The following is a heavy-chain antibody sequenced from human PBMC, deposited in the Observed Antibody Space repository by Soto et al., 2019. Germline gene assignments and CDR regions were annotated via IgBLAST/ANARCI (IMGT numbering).Heavy chain of an antibody. Sequence: ASVKVSCKASGYTFTSYAMHWVRQAPGQRLEWMGWINAGNGNTKYSQKFQGRVTITRDTSASTAYMELSSLRSEDTAVYYCARDPGKYQLLRVGDCFDPWGQGTLVTVSS. D-gene: IGHD2-2*01. V-gene: IGHV1-3*01. CDR3: ARDPGKYQLLRVGDCFDP. J-gene: IGHJ5*02. CDR2: INAGNGNT. CDR1: GYTFTSYA.